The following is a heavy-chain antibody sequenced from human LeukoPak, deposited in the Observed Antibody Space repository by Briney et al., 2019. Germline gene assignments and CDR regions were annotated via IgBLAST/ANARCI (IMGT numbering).Heavy chain of an antibody. CDR2: IRYDGSNK. D-gene: IGHD2-21*01. CDR1: GFTFSSYS. Sequence: GSLRLSCAASGFTFSSYSMNWVRQAPGKGLEWVAFIRYDGSNKYYADSVKGRFTISRDNSKNTLYLQMNSLRAEDTAVYYCAKDLLSYCGGDCFFDYWGQGTLVTVSS. J-gene: IGHJ4*02. CDR3: AKDLLSYCGGDCFFDY. V-gene: IGHV3-30*02.